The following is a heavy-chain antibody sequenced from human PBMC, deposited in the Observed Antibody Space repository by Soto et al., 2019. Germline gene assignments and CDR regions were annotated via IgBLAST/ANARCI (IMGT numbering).Heavy chain of an antibody. Sequence: GGSLRLSCAASGFTFSSYAMSWVRQAPGKGLEWVSAISGSGGSTYYADSVKGRFTISRDNSKKTLYLQMNSLRAEDMAVYYCAKEAQYYYDSSGYYFHDAFDIWGQGTMVTVSS. CDR2: ISGSGGST. CDR3: AKEAQYYYDSSGYYFHDAFDI. CDR1: GFTFSSYA. D-gene: IGHD3-22*01. J-gene: IGHJ3*02. V-gene: IGHV3-23*01.